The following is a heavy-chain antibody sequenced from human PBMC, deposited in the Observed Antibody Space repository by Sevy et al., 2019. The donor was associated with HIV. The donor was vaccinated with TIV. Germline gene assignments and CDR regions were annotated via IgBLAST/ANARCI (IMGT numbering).Heavy chain of an antibody. V-gene: IGHV7-4-1*02. CDR1: GYTFSSYS. Sequence: ASVKVSCKASGYTFSSYSMNWVRQAPGQGLEWMGWINTNTGNPTYAQGFTGRFVFSLDTSVSTAYLQISSLKAEDTAVYYCARVCGSCYYYYYYGMDVWGQGTTVTVSS. J-gene: IGHJ6*02. D-gene: IGHD2-15*01. CDR3: ARVCGSCYYYYYYGMDV. CDR2: INTNTGNP.